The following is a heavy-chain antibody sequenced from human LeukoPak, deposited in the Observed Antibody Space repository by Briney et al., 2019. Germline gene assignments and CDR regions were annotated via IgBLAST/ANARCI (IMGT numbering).Heavy chain of an antibody. CDR3: ARDGSGRFILYYGMDV. D-gene: IGHD3-3*01. CDR1: GGTFSSYA. Sequence: ASVKVSCKASGGTFSSYAISWVRQAPGQGLEWMGWINPNSGGTNYAQKFQGRVTMTRDTSISTAYMELSRLRSDDTAVYYCARDGSGRFILYYGMDVWGQGTTVTVSS. J-gene: IGHJ6*02. V-gene: IGHV1-2*02. CDR2: INPNSGGT.